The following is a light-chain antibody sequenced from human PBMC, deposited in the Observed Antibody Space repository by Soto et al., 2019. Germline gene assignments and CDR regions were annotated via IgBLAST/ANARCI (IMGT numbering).Light chain of an antibody. J-gene: IGKJ4*02. CDR3: QQFYSSPLT. CDR1: QSLLFSSNKKNY. V-gene: IGKV4-1*01. Sequence: DIVMTQSPASLAVSLGERATINCKSSQSLLFSSNKKNYLAWYQQRPGQPPKLLIYWASSRESGVPDRFTGRRSGKDFTLSVSSLQAEDVAVFYCQQFYSSPLTFGGGTNVEIK. CDR2: WAS.